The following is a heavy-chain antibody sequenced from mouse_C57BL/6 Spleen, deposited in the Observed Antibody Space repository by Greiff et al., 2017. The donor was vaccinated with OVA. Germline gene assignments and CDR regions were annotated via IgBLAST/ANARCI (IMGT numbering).Heavy chain of an antibody. CDR2: ISSGGSYT. Sequence: DVHLVESGGDLVKPGGSLKLSCAASGFTFSSYGMSWVRQTPDKRLEWVATISSGGSYTYYPDSVKGRFTISRDNAKNTLYLQMSSLKSEDTAMYYCAGNWDPFAYWGQGTLVTVSA. D-gene: IGHD4-1*02. CDR1: GFTFSSYG. V-gene: IGHV5-6*01. J-gene: IGHJ3*01. CDR3: AGNWDPFAY.